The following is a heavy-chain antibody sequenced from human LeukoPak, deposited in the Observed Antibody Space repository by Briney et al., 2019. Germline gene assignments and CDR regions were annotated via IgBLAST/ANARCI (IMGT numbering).Heavy chain of an antibody. CDR3: ARAAGGSYYYYYYYMDV. CDR2: INPSGGST. Sequence: ASVKVSCKASGYTFTSYYMHWVRQAPGQGLEWMGIINPSGGSTSYAQKFQGRVTMTRDMSTSTVYMELSSLRSDDTAVYYCARAAGGSYYYYYYYMDVWDKGTTVTISS. J-gene: IGHJ6*03. V-gene: IGHV1-46*01. D-gene: IGHD1-26*01. CDR1: GYTFTSYY.